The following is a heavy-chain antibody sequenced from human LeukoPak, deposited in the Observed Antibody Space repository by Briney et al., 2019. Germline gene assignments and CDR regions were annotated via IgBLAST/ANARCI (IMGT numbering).Heavy chain of an antibody. V-gene: IGHV4-61*02. J-gene: IGHJ4*02. D-gene: IGHD3-16*02. Sequence: SETLSLTCTVSGGSITFGSYYWTWIRQPAEKGLEWLGRIYTSGRTYYNPSLRSRVTISMDTSMNQFSLRLNSVTAADTAVYYCARARVIPASFDDWGQGTLVTVSS. CDR2: IYTSGRT. CDR3: ARARVIPASFDD. CDR1: GGSITFGSYY.